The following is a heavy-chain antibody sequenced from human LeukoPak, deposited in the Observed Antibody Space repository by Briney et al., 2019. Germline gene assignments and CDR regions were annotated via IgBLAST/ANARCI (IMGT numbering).Heavy chain of an antibody. V-gene: IGHV1-8*01. CDR2: MNPNSGNT. CDR1: GYTFASYD. CDR3: ARLSKYYDFWSGYEPYNWFDP. J-gene: IGHJ5*02. Sequence: ASVKVSCTASGYTFASYDINWGRQATGQGLEWMGRMNPNSGNTGYAQKFQGRVTMTRNTSISTAYMELSSLRSEDTAVYYCARLSKYYDFWSGYEPYNWFDPWGQGTLVTVSS. D-gene: IGHD3-3*01.